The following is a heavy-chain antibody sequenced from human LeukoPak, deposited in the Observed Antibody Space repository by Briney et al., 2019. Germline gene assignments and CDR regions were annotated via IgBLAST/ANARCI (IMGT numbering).Heavy chain of an antibody. Sequence: GGSLRLSCAASGFTFSSYSMNWVRQAPGKGLEWVSSISSSSSYIYYADSVKGRFTISRDNAKNSLYLQMNILRAEDTAVYYCARDGGYSYGFDYWGQGTLVTVSS. D-gene: IGHD5-18*01. CDR1: GFTFSSYS. CDR3: ARDGGYSYGFDY. CDR2: ISSSSSYI. V-gene: IGHV3-21*01. J-gene: IGHJ4*02.